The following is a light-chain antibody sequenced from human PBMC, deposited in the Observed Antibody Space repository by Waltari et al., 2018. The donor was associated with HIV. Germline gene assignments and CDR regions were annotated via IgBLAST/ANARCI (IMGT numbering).Light chain of an antibody. J-gene: IGLJ2*01. CDR1: PSNIGRNS. CDR3: ATWDDTMSVV. Sequence: QSPLTQTPSMSGAPGQRVNISCSGGPSNIGRNSVTWYRKLPGAAPKPLTYSNDQRPSSVPVRFSGSKSATSAFLVISGLQSDDEADYYCATWDDTMSVVFGGGTRLTVL. CDR2: SND. V-gene: IGLV1-44*01.